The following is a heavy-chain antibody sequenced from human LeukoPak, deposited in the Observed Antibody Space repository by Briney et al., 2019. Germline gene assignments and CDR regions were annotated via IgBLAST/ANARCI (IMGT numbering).Heavy chain of an antibody. CDR3: ARVRAYSYDLYYFDY. D-gene: IGHD5-18*01. CDR1: GASISGSY. CDR2: IGNTGAT. J-gene: IGHJ4*02. Sequence: SETLSLTCTVSGASISGSYWSWIRQSPGKGLDWIGYIGNTGATNYSPSLNSRVTISVDTSKNQFSLKLSSVTAADTAVYYCARVRAYSYDLYYFDYWGQGTLVTVSS. V-gene: IGHV4-59*12.